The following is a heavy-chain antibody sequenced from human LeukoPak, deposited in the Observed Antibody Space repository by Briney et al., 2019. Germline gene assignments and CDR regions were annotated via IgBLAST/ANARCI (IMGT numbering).Heavy chain of an antibody. CDR3: ASAGIIGNTYYMDV. CDR1: GFTFSSYD. V-gene: IGHV3-23*01. D-gene: IGHD3-10*01. CDR2: ISGGGGTK. J-gene: IGHJ6*03. Sequence: GGSLRLSCAASGFTFSSYDMNWARQAPGKGLEWVSAISGGGGTKYYADFVKGRFTISRDNSKNTLCLQMNSLRAEDTALYYCASAGIIGNTYYMDVWGKGTTVTVSS.